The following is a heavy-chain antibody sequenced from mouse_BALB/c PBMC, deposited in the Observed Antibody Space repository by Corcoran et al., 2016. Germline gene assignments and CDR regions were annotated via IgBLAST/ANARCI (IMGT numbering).Heavy chain of an antibody. J-gene: IGHJ4*01. D-gene: IGHD2-4*01. V-gene: IGHV14-1*02. CDR3: ARHYDYAMDY. CDR1: GFNIKDYY. CDR2: IDPENGNT. Sequence: EVQLQQSGAELVRPGALVKLSCKASGFNIKDYYMHWVKQRPEQGLEWIGWIDPENGNTIYDPKFQGKASITADTSSNTAYLQLSSLTSEDTAVYYCARHYDYAMDYWGQGTSVTVSS.